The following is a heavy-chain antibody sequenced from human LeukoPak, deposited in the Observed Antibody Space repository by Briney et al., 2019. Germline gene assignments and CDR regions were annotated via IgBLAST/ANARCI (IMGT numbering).Heavy chain of an antibody. D-gene: IGHD1-26*01. Sequence: GGSLRLSCAAPGFTFSNYYMSWIRQAPGKGLEWVSYISSSGSTIYYADSVKGRFTISRDNAKNSLYLQMNSLRAEDTAVYYCASGEWELLAFDYWGQGTLVTVSS. CDR1: GFTFSNYY. J-gene: IGHJ4*02. CDR2: ISSSGSTI. CDR3: ASGEWELLAFDY. V-gene: IGHV3-11*01.